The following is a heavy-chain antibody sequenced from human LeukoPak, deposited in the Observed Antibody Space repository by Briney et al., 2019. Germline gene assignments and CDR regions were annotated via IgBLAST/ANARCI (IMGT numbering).Heavy chain of an antibody. CDR1: GYTFTSYD. CDR2: MNPNSGNT. V-gene: IGHV1-8*03. J-gene: IGHJ4*02. Sequence: ASVKVSCKASGYTFTSYDINWVRQATGQGLEWMGWMNPNSGNTGYAQKFQGRVTITRNTSISTAYMELSSLRSEDTAVYYCARAFRYSSSCCLYNDYWGQGTLVTVSS. CDR3: ARAFRYSSSCCLYNDY. D-gene: IGHD6-13*01.